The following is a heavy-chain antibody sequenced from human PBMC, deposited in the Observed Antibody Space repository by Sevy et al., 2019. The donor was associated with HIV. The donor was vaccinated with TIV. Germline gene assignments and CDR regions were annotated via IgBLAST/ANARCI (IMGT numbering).Heavy chain of an antibody. J-gene: IGHJ6*02. V-gene: IGHV3-21*01. Sequence: GGSLRLSCAASGFTFSSYSMNWVRQAPGKGLEWVSSISSSSSYIYYADSVKGRFTISSDNAKNSLYLQMTSLRAEDTAVYYCARDDWNPRGYYYYGMDVWGQGTTVTVSS. CDR2: ISSSSSYI. CDR1: GFTFSSYS. D-gene: IGHD1-1*01. CDR3: ARDDWNPRGYYYYGMDV.